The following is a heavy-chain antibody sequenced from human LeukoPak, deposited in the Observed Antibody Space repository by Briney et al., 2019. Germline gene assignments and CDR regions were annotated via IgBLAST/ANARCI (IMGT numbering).Heavy chain of an antibody. CDR3: ARDSVEVRGVIIPYYFDY. D-gene: IGHD3-10*01. V-gene: IGHV3-30-3*01. CDR2: ISYDGSNK. CDR1: GFTFSSYA. J-gene: IGHJ4*02. Sequence: GGSLRLSCAASGFTFSSYAMHWVRQAAGNGLEWVAVISYDGSNKYYADSVKGRFTISRDNSKNTLYLQMNSLRAEDTAVYYCARDSVEVRGVIIPYYFDYWGQGTLVTVSS.